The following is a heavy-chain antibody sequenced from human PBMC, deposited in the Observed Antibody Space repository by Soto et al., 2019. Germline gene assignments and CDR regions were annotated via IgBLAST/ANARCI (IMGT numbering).Heavy chain of an antibody. CDR1: GGSISSTSYF. CDR3: ARHESGTKYSFNY. CDR2: IYYSGTT. J-gene: IGHJ4*02. V-gene: IGHV4-39*01. Sequence: ETLSLTCTVSGGSISSTSYFWGWIRQPPGKGLEWIGTIYYSGTTYYNPSLKSRVTISVDTSNNQFSLKLTSVTAADTAAYYCARHESGTKYSFNYWGQGTLVTVSS.